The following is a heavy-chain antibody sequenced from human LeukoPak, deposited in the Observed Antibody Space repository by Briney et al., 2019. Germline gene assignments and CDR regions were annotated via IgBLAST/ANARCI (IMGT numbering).Heavy chain of an antibody. D-gene: IGHD2-2*01. Sequence: XXQTLSLTCAISGDSVSSNSVTWNWIRQSPSRGLEWLGRTYYRSTWYNDYAVSERGRITVNPDTSKNQFSLHLNSVTPEDTAVYYCARRLTQYDCFDPWGQGILVTVSS. CDR1: GDSVSSNSVT. V-gene: IGHV6-1*01. CDR3: ARRLTQYDCFDP. J-gene: IGHJ5*02. CDR2: TYYRSTWYN.